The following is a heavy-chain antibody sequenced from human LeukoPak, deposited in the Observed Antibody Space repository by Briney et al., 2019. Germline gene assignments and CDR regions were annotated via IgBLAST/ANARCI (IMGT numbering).Heavy chain of an antibody. D-gene: IGHD2-2*01. CDR1: GFTFSSYA. V-gene: IGHV3-23*01. J-gene: IGHJ4*02. CDR2: ISGSGAST. CDR3: AKDLATPHSYHFDY. Sequence: GGSWRLSCAASGFTFSSYAMSWVRQAQGRGLEWVSAISGSGASTYYTDSVKGRFTISRDNSKNTLYLQMNSLRAEDTAVYYCAKDLATPHSYHFDYWGQGTLVTVSS.